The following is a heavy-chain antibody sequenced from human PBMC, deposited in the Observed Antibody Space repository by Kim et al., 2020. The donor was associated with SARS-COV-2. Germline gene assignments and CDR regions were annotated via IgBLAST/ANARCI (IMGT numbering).Heavy chain of an antibody. D-gene: IGHD3-22*01. Sequence: SADSVNGRFTISRDNAKNSLYLQMNSLRAEDTAVYYCARDPYGSSFPSDVWGQGTTVTVSS. V-gene: IGHV3-11*06. J-gene: IGHJ6*02. CDR3: ARDPYGSSFPSDV.